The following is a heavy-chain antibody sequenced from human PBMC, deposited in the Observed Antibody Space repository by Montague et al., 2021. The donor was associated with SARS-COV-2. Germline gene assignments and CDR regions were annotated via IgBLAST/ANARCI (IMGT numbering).Heavy chain of an antibody. CDR1: GFTFTDHG. D-gene: IGHD3-10*01. V-gene: IGHV3-30*19. CDR3: SGGLLWFGELGY. Sequence: SLRLSCAASGFTFTDHGLHWVRQAPGKGLDWVAVISYDGSNKYYADSVKGRFTISRDNSKNTLYLQMNSLRAEDTAVYYCSGGLLWFGELGYWGQGTLVTVSS. CDR2: ISYDGSNK. J-gene: IGHJ4*02.